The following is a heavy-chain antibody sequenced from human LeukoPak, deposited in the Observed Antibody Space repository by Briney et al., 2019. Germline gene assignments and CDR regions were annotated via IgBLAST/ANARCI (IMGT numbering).Heavy chain of an antibody. CDR3: AKDVGKWESLHFFDY. CDR2: ISGSGAST. CDR1: GFTLSTNA. J-gene: IGHJ4*02. V-gene: IGHV3-23*01. D-gene: IGHD1-26*01. Sequence: GGSLRLSCLTSGFTLSTNAMSWVRQAPGKGLEWISGISGSGASTYYADSVKGRFTTSRDDSRNTLYLQVNSLRGDDTAVYYCAKDVGKWESLHFFDYWGQGTLVTVSS.